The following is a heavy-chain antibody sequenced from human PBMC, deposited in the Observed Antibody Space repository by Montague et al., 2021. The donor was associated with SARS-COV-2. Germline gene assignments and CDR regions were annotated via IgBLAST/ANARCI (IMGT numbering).Heavy chain of an antibody. Sequence: SVKVSCKASGYTFTSYDINWVRQATGQGLEWMGWMNPNSGNTGXXXKXXXRVXMTRNTSISTAYMELSSLRSEDTAVYYCARVPDRPRVVTIFGVVYKDYYYYGMDVWGQGTTVTVSS. D-gene: IGHD3-3*01. J-gene: IGHJ6*02. CDR2: MNPNSGNT. V-gene: IGHV1-8*02. CDR1: GYTFTSYD. CDR3: ARVPDRPRVVTIFGVVYKDYYYYGMDV.